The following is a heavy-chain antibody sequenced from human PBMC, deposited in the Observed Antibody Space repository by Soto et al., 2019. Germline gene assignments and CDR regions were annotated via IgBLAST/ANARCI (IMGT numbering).Heavy chain of an antibody. CDR1: GFTFSSYG. V-gene: IGHV3-33*01. D-gene: IGHD4-17*01. CDR2: IWYDGSNK. Sequence: GGSLRLSCAASGFTFSSYGMHWVRQAPGKGLEWVAVIWYDGSNKYYADSVKGRFTISRDNSKNTLYLQMNSLRAEDTAVYYCARDKPPSNDYGDYDAFDIWGQGTMVTVSS. CDR3: ARDKPPSNDYGDYDAFDI. J-gene: IGHJ3*02.